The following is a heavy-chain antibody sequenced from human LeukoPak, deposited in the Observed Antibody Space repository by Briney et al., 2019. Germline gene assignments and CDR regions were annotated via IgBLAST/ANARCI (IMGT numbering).Heavy chain of an antibody. D-gene: IGHD3-10*01. J-gene: IGHJ6*03. CDR2: INHSGST. CDR1: GGSFSGYY. V-gene: IGHV4-34*01. CDR3: ARGVRGVILHYYYYMDV. Sequence: PSETLSLTCAVYGGSFSGYYWSWIRQPPGKGLEWIGEINHSGSTNYNPSLKSRVTISVDTSKNQFSLKLSSVTAADTAVYYCARGVRGVILHYYYYMDVWGKGTTVTVSS.